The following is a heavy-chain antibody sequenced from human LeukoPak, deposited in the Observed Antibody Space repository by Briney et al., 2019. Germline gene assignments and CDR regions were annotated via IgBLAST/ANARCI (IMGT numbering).Heavy chain of an antibody. J-gene: IGHJ2*01. CDR3: ARVGDHFHWYLDL. CDR2: LYSGSDT. D-gene: IGHD3-10*01. Sequence: GGSLRLSCAASGFTVSTNYMNWVRQAPGKGLEWVSILYSGSDTYYADSVKGRFTISRDSSKDILSLQMNNLRAEDTAVYYCARVGDHFHWYLDLWGRGTLVTVSS. V-gene: IGHV3-53*01. CDR1: GFTVSTNY.